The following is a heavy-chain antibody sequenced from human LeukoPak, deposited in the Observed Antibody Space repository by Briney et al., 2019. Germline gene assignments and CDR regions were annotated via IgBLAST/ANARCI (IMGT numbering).Heavy chain of an antibody. J-gene: IGHJ3*02. CDR2: IGGGGSDT. D-gene: IGHD1-1*01. CDR1: GFNFWGTG. CDR3: AKDVFHWALDI. Sequence: GRSLRLSCAVSGFNFWGTGMSWVRQAPGKGLEWLAAIGGGGSDTKYTDSVMGRFTISRDISKNTLYLQMNSLRAEDTAVYFCAKDVFHWALDIWGQGTMVTVSS. V-gene: IGHV3-23*01.